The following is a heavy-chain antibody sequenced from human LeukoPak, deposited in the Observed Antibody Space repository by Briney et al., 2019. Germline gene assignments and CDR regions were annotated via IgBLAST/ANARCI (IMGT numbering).Heavy chain of an antibody. CDR2: IDPNSGDT. CDR3: ARVIAAVTSKGVLHY. J-gene: IGHJ4*02. CDR1: GYTFTGYY. Sequence: ASVKVSCKASGYTFTGYYMHWVRLAPGQGLEWIGRIDPNSGDTNFAQKFQGRVTMTRDTSITTAYMELSRLRSDDTAVYYCARVIAAVTSKGVLHYWGQGTLVTVSS. D-gene: IGHD6-19*01. V-gene: IGHV1-2*06.